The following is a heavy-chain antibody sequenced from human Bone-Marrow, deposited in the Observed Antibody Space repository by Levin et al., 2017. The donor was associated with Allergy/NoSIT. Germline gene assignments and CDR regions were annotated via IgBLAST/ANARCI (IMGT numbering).Heavy chain of an antibody. D-gene: IGHD1/OR15-1a*01. Sequence: GESLKISCAASGFTFSSYGMHWVRQAPGKGLEWVAVISYDGSNKYYADSVKGRFTISRDNSKNTLYLQMNSLRAEDTAVYYCARAGNSSELDYWGQGTLVTVSS. V-gene: IGHV3-30*03. CDR3: ARAGNSSELDY. J-gene: IGHJ4*02. CDR2: ISYDGSNK. CDR1: GFTFSSYG.